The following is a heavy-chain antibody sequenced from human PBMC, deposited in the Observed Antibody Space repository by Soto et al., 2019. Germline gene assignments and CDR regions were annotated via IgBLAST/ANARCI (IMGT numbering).Heavy chain of an antibody. V-gene: IGHV1-46*01. CDR3: ARGSSLALDY. CDR2: INPSGGAT. Sequence: QVQMVQSGAEVKKPGASVKVSCEASGYTFTDYYMHWVRQAPGQGLEWMGRINPSGGATTYVQKSQGRVTMTTATSTSTVYMDLSSLTPEDTAVYYCARGSSLALDYWGQGTLVTVSS. J-gene: IGHJ4*02. CDR1: GYTFTDYY.